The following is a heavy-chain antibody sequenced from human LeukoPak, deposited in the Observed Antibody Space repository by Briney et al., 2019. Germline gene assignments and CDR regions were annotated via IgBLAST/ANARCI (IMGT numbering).Heavy chain of an antibody. CDR2: IKQDGSEK. CDR3: ARDYRGYRAPYYFDY. J-gene: IGHJ4*02. CDR1: GFTFSSYW. V-gene: IGHV3-7*01. Sequence: GGSLRLSCAASGFTFSSYWMSWVRQAPGKGLEWVANIKQDGSEKYYVDSVKGRFTTSRDNAENSLYLQMNSLRAEDTAVYYCARDYRGYRAPYYFDYWGQGTLVTVSS. D-gene: IGHD2-15*01.